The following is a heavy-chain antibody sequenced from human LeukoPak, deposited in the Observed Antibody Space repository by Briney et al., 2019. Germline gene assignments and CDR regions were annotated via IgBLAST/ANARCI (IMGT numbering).Heavy chain of an antibody. J-gene: IGHJ4*02. Sequence: GGSLRLSCAASGFTFSSYSMNWVRQAQRKGLEWVSSISSSSSYIYYADSVKGRFTISRDNAKNSLYLQMNSLRAEDTAVYYCATEYYDILPGHEPSFDYWGQGTLVTVSS. CDR1: GFTFSSYS. D-gene: IGHD3-9*01. CDR2: ISSSSSYI. V-gene: IGHV3-21*01. CDR3: ATEYYDILPGHEPSFDY.